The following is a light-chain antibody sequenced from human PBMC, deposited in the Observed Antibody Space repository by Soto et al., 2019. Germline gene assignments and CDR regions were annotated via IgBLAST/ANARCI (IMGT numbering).Light chain of an antibody. Sequence: EIVLTQSPATLSVSPGNRATLSCRASQSVNSDLAWYQQKPGQAPRLLIYGASTRATGTPTRFSGSGSGTEFTLTISSLQSEDFAVYFCQQYNNWPPYTVGQGTKLELK. J-gene: IGKJ2*01. CDR3: QQYNNWPPYT. CDR2: GAS. CDR1: QSVNSD. V-gene: IGKV3-15*01.